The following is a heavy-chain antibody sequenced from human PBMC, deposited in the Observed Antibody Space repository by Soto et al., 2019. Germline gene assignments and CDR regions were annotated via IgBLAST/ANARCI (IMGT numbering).Heavy chain of an antibody. CDR3: ARSQGSSTSLEIYYYYYYGMDV. D-gene: IGHD2-2*01. Sequence: QVQLVQSGAEVKKPGSSGKVSCQASGGTFSSYAISWGRQAPGRGLEGMGGIIPISGTANYAHKLQVRVPATADESTRTAYLELSRLTSEDTAVYYCARSQGSSTSLEIYYYYYYGMDVWGQGTTVTVSS. CDR1: GGTFSSYA. CDR2: IIPISGTA. V-gene: IGHV1-69*01. J-gene: IGHJ6*02.